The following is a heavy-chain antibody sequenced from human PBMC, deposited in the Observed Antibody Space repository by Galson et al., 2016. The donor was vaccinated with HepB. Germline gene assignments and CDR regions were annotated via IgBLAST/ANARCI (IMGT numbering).Heavy chain of an antibody. CDR3: ASERGNYAYFDY. CDR2: ISSYGDNI. V-gene: IGHV1-18*01. CDR1: GYTFASYG. Sequence: SCKASGYTFASYGIAWVRQAPGQGLEWMGWISSYGDNIKYAQKFQGRLTMTIDSSTDTAYMALRGLRSDDTAIFYCASERGNYAYFDYWGQGTLVTVSS. D-gene: IGHD3-22*01. J-gene: IGHJ4*02.